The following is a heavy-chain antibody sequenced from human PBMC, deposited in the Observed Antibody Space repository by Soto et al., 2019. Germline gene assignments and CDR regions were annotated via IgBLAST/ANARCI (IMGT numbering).Heavy chain of an antibody. CDR3: AKDLHPDTAFYYYYMDV. D-gene: IGHD2-2*02. Sequence: GGSLRLSCAASGFTFSSYGIHWVRQAPGKGLEWVAVISYDGSNKYYADSVKGRFTISRDNSKNTLYLQMNSLRAEDTAVYYCAKDLHPDTAFYYYYMDVWGKGTTVTVSS. CDR2: ISYDGSNK. CDR1: GFTFSSYG. J-gene: IGHJ6*03. V-gene: IGHV3-30*18.